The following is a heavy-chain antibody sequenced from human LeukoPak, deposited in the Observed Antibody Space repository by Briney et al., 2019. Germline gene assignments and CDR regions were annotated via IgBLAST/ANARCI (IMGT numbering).Heavy chain of an antibody. CDR3: AKDTGYSYGPFDY. J-gene: IGHJ4*02. CDR2: ISWNSHTI. Sequence: GGSLRLSCAASGFTFDDYAMHWVRQAPGKGLEWVSGISWNSHTIGYADSVKGRFTISRDNAKNSLYLQMNSLRAEDTALYYCAKDTGYSYGPFDYWGQGTLVTVSS. CDR1: GFTFDDYA. D-gene: IGHD5-18*01. V-gene: IGHV3-9*01.